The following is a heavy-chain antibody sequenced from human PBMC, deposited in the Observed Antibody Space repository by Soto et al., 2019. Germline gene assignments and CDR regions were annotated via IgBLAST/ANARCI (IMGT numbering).Heavy chain of an antibody. Sequence: ASVQVSCKDSGYTFSSYGYAWVRQAPGKGLEWMGWISAYNGDTNYAQKFQDRVNLTTDTSTTTAYMELRNLGSDDTAVYYCARSGAYCTSITCLFDSFWGLGTLVTVS. CDR3: ARSGAYCTSITCLFDSF. CDR1: GYTFSSYG. V-gene: IGHV1-18*01. J-gene: IGHJ4*02. D-gene: IGHD2-8*01. CDR2: ISAYNGDT.